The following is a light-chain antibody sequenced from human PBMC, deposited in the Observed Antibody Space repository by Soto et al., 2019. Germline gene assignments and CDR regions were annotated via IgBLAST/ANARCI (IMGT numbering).Light chain of an antibody. V-gene: IGKV1-16*02. CDR1: QRVGKY. CDR3: QQYHTYPRT. CDR2: DIS. J-gene: IGKJ5*01. Sequence: DIQMTQSPSSLSVSVGDRVTITCRASQRVGKYLAWFQQKPGRAPESLIYDISTLQSGAPSKFSGSGSGTDFTLTINSLQPEDSATYYCQQYHTYPRTFGQGTRLEIK.